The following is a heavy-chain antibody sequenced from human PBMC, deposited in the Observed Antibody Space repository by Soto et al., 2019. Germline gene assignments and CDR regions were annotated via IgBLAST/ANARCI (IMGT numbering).Heavy chain of an antibody. J-gene: IGHJ3*02. CDR1: GYSFTSYW. D-gene: IGHD2-21*02. CDR2: IYPGDSDT. Sequence: PGESLKISCKGSGYSFTSYWIGWVRQMPGKGLEWMGIIYPGDSDTRYSPSFQGQVTISADKSISTAYLQWSSLKASDTAMYYCARQGGLDCGGDCYSGVGIWGQGTMVTVSS. CDR3: ARQGGLDCGGDCYSGVGI. V-gene: IGHV5-51*01.